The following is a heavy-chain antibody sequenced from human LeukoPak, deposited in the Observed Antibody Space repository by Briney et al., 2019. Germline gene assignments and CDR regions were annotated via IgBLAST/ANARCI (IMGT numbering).Heavy chain of an antibody. CDR3: ARVPPKRQQLVHRPYWFDP. CDR1: GYTLTELS. J-gene: IGHJ5*02. V-gene: IGHV1-24*01. CDR2: FDPEDGET. D-gene: IGHD6-13*01. Sequence: ASVKVSCKVSGYTLTELSMHWVRQAPGKGLEWMGGFDPEDGETIYAQKFQGRVTMTRNTSISTAYMELSSLRSEDTAVYYCARVPPKRQQLVHRPYWFDPWGQGTLVTVSS.